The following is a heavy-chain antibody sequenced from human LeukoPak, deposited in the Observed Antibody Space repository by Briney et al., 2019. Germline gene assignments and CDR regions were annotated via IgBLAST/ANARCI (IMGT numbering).Heavy chain of an antibody. J-gene: IGHJ5*02. CDR2: IIPILGIA. CDR1: GGTFSSYA. CDR3: ASSILGRPFGESRPFDP. Sequence: ASVKVSCKASGGTFSSYAISWVRQAPGQGLEWMGRIIPILGIANYAQKFQGRVTITADKSTSTAYMELSSLRSEDTAVYYCASSILGRPFGESRPFDPWGQGTLVTVSS. D-gene: IGHD3-10*01. V-gene: IGHV1-69*04.